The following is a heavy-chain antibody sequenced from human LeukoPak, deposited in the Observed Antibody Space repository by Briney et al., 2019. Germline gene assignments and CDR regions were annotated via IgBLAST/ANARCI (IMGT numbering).Heavy chain of an antibody. D-gene: IGHD6-13*01. CDR3: SRGGAPAGYAYDI. Sequence: GGSLRLSCAASGFTFSSYAMSWVRQAPGKGLEWVSVIYSGGSTYYADSVKGRFTISRDNSKNTLYLQMNNLRAGDTAVYYCSRGGAPAGYAYDIWGHGTVVTVSS. CDR1: GFTFSSYA. CDR2: IYSGGST. J-gene: IGHJ3*02. V-gene: IGHV3-66*01.